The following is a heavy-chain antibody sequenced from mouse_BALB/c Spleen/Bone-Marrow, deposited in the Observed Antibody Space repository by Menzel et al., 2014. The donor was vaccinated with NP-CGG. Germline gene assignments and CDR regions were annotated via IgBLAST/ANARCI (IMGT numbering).Heavy chain of an antibody. CDR1: GFTFSNFG. V-gene: IGHV5-17*02. Sequence: EVKLMESGGGLVQPGGSRKLSCAASGFTFSNFGMHWVRQAPEKGLEWVAYISSGSSTIYYADTVKGRFTISRDNPKNTLFLQMTSLRSEDTAMYYCTRKGALITHYYAMDYWGQGTSVTVFS. J-gene: IGHJ4*01. D-gene: IGHD2-4*01. CDR2: ISSGSSTI. CDR3: TRKGALITHYYAMDY.